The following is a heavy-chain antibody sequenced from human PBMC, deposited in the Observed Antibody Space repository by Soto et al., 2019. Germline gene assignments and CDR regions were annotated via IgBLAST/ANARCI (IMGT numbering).Heavy chain of an antibody. CDR1: GGSISSSSYY. J-gene: IGHJ4*02. Sequence: SETLSLTCTVSGGSISSSSYYWGWIRQPPGKGLEWIGSLYYSGSTYYNPSLKSRVTISADTSKNQFSLKLSSVTAADTAVYYCARHPVWGSSSGGYFDYWGQGALVTVSS. CDR2: LYYSGST. V-gene: IGHV4-39*01. CDR3: ARHPVWGSSSGGYFDY. D-gene: IGHD6-6*01.